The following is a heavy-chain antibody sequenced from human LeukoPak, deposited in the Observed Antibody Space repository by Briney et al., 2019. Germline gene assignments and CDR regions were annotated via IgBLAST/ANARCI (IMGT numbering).Heavy chain of an antibody. D-gene: IGHD2-2*01. V-gene: IGHV3-7*01. J-gene: IGHJ4*02. Sequence: GGSLRLSCAASGFSVSSYWMSWVRQAPGKGLEWVASIKQDESEKYYVDSVKGGFTISRVNANNSLYLQMNSLRAEDTAVYYCARDIPATEVDYWGQGVLVTVSS. CDR3: ARDIPATEVDY. CDR2: IKQDESEK. CDR1: GFSVSSYW.